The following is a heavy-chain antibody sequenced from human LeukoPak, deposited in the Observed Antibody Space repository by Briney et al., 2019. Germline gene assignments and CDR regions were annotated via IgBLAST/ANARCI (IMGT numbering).Heavy chain of an antibody. CDR3: ARGGVVAGSDY. Sequence: GGSLRHSRAASGFTFRSYWMYWVRKAPGKGLVWVSLINPDGSVTTYADSVKGRFTISRDNAKNTLYLQMSSLGAEDTALYYCARGGVVAGSDYWGRGTLVTVSS. D-gene: IGHD2-15*01. J-gene: IGHJ4*02. V-gene: IGHV3-74*01. CDR2: INPDGSVT. CDR1: GFTFRSYW.